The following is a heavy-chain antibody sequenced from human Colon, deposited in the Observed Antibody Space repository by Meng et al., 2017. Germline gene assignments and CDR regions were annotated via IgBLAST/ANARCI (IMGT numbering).Heavy chain of an antibody. V-gene: IGHV4-39*01. Sequence: QPQLQESGPGLVKPSETLSLTCSGSGDSISSSDSYWGWIRQSPGKGLEWIGSIGHSGFTYYTPSLESRVTVSVDTSRSQFSLELTSVTAADTAVYYCVRSRAWVRTGFDPWGQGTLVTVSS. CDR2: IGHSGFT. CDR1: GDSISSSDSY. D-gene: IGHD1/OR15-1a*01. J-gene: IGHJ5*02. CDR3: VRSRAWVRTGFDP.